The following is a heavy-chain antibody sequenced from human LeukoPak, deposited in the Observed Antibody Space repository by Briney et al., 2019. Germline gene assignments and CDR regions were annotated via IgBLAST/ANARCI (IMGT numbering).Heavy chain of an antibody. CDR1: GFTFSSYA. D-gene: IGHD5-12*01. CDR3: AKDLARGYSGYDRGAFDY. Sequence: GGSLRLSCAASGFTFSSYAMSWVRQAPGKGLEWVSAISGSGGSTYYADSVKGRFTISRDNSKNTLYLQMNCLRAEDTAVYYCAKDLARGYSGYDRGAFDYWGQGTLVTVSS. V-gene: IGHV3-23*01. J-gene: IGHJ4*02. CDR2: ISGSGGST.